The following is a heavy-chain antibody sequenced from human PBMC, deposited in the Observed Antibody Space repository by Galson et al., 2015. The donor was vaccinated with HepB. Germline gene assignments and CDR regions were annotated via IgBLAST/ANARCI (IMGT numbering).Heavy chain of an antibody. CDR1: GYTFTSYY. CDR2: INPSGGST. J-gene: IGHJ3*02. D-gene: IGHD5-12*01. Sequence: SVKVSCKASGYTFTSYYMHWVRQAPGQGLEWMGIINPSGGSTSYAQKFQGRVTMTRDTSTSTVYMELSSLRSEDTAVYYCARGGGTPPYNSGYDLDAFDIWGQGTMVTVSS. CDR3: ARGGGTPPYNSGYDLDAFDI. V-gene: IGHV1-46*01.